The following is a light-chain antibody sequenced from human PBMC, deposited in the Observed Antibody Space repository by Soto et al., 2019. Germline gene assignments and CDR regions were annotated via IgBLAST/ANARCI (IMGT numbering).Light chain of an antibody. J-gene: IGLJ2*01. V-gene: IGLV4-69*01. CDR3: QTWDTGPI. CDR2: LNYDGSH. CDR1: SGHSTYA. Sequence: QPVLTQSPSAPASLGASVKLTCTLSSGHSTYAIAWHQQQPEKGPRLLMKLNYDGSHNKGDGIPDRFSGSSSGAERYLTISSLQPEDEADYYCQTWDTGPIFAGGTKVTVL.